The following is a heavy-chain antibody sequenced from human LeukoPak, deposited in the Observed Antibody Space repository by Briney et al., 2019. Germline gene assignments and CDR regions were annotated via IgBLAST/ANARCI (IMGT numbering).Heavy chain of an antibody. Sequence: PGGSLSRSVAASGFTFSSNGLHWVPQAQGKGLKGVTFMRYDGSNKYYADSVKGRFTISRDNSKNTLYLQMNSLRPEDTAVYYCAKGGSSQYYYYMDVWGKGTTVTVSS. J-gene: IGHJ6*03. D-gene: IGHD6-6*01. CDR3: AKGGSSQYYYYMDV. CDR2: MRYDGSNK. V-gene: IGHV3-30*02. CDR1: GFTFSSNG.